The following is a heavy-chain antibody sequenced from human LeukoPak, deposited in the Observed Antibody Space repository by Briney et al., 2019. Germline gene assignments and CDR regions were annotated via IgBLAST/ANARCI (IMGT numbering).Heavy chain of an antibody. CDR1: GFTFSSYS. V-gene: IGHV3-48*04. CDR2: ISSSSSTI. D-gene: IGHD6-6*01. CDR3: ARSYSSSSGDLDY. J-gene: IGHJ4*02. Sequence: GGSLRLSCAASGFTFSSYSMNWVRQAPGKGLEWVSYISSSSSTIYYADSVKGRFTTSRDNAKNSLYLQMNSLRAEDTAVYYCARSYSSSSGDLDYWGQGTLVTVSS.